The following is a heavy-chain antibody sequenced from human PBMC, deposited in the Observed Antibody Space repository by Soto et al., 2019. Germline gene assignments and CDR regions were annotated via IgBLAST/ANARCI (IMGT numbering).Heavy chain of an antibody. Sequence: PGGSLRLSCVASGFVFSDYAMSWVRQAPGKGLEWVSAISAGGVDTYYADSVKGRFTVFRDNAKNSLYLQMNSLRAGDTAVYYCARVVFGGVTVRRRAFDIWGQGTMVTVSS. J-gene: IGHJ3*02. D-gene: IGHD3-16*02. CDR3: ARVVFGGVTVRRRAFDI. V-gene: IGHV3-23*01. CDR2: ISAGGVDT. CDR1: GFVFSDYA.